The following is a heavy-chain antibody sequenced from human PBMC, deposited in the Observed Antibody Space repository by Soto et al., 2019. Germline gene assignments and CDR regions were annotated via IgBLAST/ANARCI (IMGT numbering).Heavy chain of an antibody. D-gene: IGHD5-18*01. CDR1: GGTFSSYA. J-gene: IGHJ4*02. CDR2: IIPIFGTA. V-gene: IGHV1-69*13. CDR3: ARDTGYTFGSLNY. Sequence: GASVKVSCKASGGTFSSYAISWVRQAPGQGLEWMGGIIPIFGTANYAQKFQGRVTITADESTSTAYMELSSLKSEDTAVYYCARDTGYTFGSLNYWGPGTLVTVSS.